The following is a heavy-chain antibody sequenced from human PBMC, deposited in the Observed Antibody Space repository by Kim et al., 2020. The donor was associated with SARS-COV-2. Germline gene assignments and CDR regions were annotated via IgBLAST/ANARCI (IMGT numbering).Heavy chain of an antibody. CDR1: GGTFRSYA. CDR3: ATEDRAQFYDILTVSYKRQYYFDQ. CDR2: IISLLDIP. Sequence: SVKVSCKASGGTFRSYAISWVRQAPGLGLEWMGRIISLLDIPHYAPKFQGRVTITADKSTSTAYMELSSPRSGDTAVYYCATEDRAQFYDILTVSYKRQYYFDQWGQGTLVTVSS. J-gene: IGHJ4*02. V-gene: IGHV1-69*04. D-gene: IGHD3-9*01.